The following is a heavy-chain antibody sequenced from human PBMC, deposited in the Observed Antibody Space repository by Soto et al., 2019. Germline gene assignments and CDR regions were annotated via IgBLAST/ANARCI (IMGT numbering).Heavy chain of an antibody. D-gene: IGHD3-3*02. Sequence: ASVKVSCKTSGYTFTGHYIHWVRQAPQQGPEWMGEIGPESGATRYAQKFRGRVTMTMDTSITTVYMELKNLSPDDTAVYYCGRGRSGQIVIFYWGQGTPVTVSS. V-gene: IGHV1-2*02. J-gene: IGHJ4*02. CDR1: GYTFTGHY. CDR2: IGPESGAT. CDR3: GRGRSGQIVIFY.